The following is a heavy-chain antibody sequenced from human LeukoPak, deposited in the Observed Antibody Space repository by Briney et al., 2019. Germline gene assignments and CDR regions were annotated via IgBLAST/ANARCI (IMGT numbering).Heavy chain of an antibody. V-gene: IGHV4-34*01. Sequence: PSETLSLTCAVYGGSFSGYYWSWIRQPPGKGLEWIGEINHSGSTNYNPSLKSRVTISVDTSKNQFSLKLSSVTAADTAVYYCARGGYYCDSSGIVVDYWGQGTLVTVSS. J-gene: IGHJ4*02. CDR1: GGSFSGYY. CDR2: INHSGST. CDR3: ARGGYYCDSSGIVVDY. D-gene: IGHD3-22*01.